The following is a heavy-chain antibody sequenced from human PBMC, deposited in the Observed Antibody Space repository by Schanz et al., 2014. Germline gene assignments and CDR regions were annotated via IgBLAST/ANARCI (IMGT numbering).Heavy chain of an antibody. J-gene: IGHJ4*02. D-gene: IGHD6-13*01. Sequence: EVHLLESGGGLVQPVGSLRLSCAASGFSFGDYAMTWVRQAPGKGLEWVSAINTGVNTYYADSVRGRFTMSRDNSKNTLYLQMNSLRAGDAAVYYCARGLIAAAGGAFDYWGQGTLVAVSA. CDR3: ARGLIAAAGGAFDY. V-gene: IGHV3-23*01. CDR1: GFSFGDYA. CDR2: INTGVNT.